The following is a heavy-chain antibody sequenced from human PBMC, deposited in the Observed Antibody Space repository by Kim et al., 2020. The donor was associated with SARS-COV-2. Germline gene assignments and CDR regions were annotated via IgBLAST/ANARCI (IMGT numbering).Heavy chain of an antibody. CDR3: VKDRPCITCSPMDV. D-gene: IGHD2-2*01. CDR2: ISRNGGST. Sequence: GGSLRLSCAASGFTFSIYAMSWVRQAPGKGLEWVSGISRNGGSTYYADSVKGRFTISRDNSKTTLYLQMNSLRAEDSAVYYCVKDRPCITCSPMDVWGQGTTVTVSS. V-gene: IGHV3-23*01. CDR1: GFTFSIYA. J-gene: IGHJ6*02.